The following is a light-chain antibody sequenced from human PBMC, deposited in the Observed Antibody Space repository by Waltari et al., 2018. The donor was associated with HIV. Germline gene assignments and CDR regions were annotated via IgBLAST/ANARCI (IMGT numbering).Light chain of an antibody. CDR2: EVS. CDR3: RSDTSSSTYV. V-gene: IGLV2-14*01. Sequence: SALTPHPPVSASPAQPMTISSSATSSAVGGYNYVSWYQQHPGKAPNLINYEVSNPPSVFSHLFSGSNSGNTASLTISVLQAEDAADYCCRSDTSSSTYVFGTGTEVTVL. CDR1: SSAVGGYNY. J-gene: IGLJ1*01.